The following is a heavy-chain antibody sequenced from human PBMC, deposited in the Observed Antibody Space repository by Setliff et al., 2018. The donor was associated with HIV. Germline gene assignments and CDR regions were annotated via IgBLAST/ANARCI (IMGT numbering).Heavy chain of an antibody. CDR2: IRSRAYGGTT. J-gene: IGHJ4*02. Sequence: SLRLSCTASGFAFGDYAMSWVRQAPGKGLEWVGFIRSRAYGGTTEYAASVKGRFTISRDDSKSIAYLQMNSLKTEDTAVYYCTVYSSSSPYWGQGTLVTVSS. D-gene: IGHD6-6*01. CDR3: TVYSSSSPY. CDR1: GFAFGDYA. V-gene: IGHV3-49*04.